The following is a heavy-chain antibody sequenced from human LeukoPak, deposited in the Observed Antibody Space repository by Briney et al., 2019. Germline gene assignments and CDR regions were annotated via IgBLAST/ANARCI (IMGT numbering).Heavy chain of an antibody. V-gene: IGHV4-30-2*01. CDR1: GGSISSGGYY. CDR2: IYHSGST. J-gene: IGHJ4*02. Sequence: SQTLSLTCTVSGGSISSGGYYWSWIRQPPGKGLEWIGYIYHSGSTYYNPSLKSRVTISVDASKNQFSLSLSSVGVADTAVYYCARVSFTYGPLDSWGPGILVTVSS. CDR3: ARVSFTYGPLDS. D-gene: IGHD4-17*01.